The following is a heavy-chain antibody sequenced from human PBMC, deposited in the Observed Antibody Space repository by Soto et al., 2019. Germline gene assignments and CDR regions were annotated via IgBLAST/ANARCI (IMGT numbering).Heavy chain of an antibody. V-gene: IGHV3-74*01. CDR3: ARDPGTGYYDSSGYYYD. J-gene: IGHJ4*02. CDR1: GFTLSSYW. Sequence: GGSLRLSCAASGFTLSSYWMHWVRQAPGKGLVWVSRINSDGSSTRYADSVKGRFTISRDNAKNTLYLQMNSLRAEDTAVYYWARDPGTGYYDSSGYYYDWGQGTLVTVSS. D-gene: IGHD3-22*01. CDR2: INSDGSST.